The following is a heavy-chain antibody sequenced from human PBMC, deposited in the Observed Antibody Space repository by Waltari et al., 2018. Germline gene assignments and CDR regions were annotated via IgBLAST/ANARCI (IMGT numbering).Heavy chain of an antibody. D-gene: IGHD4-17*01. J-gene: IGHJ5*02. V-gene: IGHV3-49*03. CDR1: GFTFGDYA. Sequence: EVQLVESGGGLVQPGRSLRLSCTASGFTFGDYAMSWFRQAPGKGLEWVGFIRSKAYGGTTEYAASVKGRVTISRDDSKSIAYLQMNSLKTEDTAVYYCTREATYGDYGWFDPWGQGTLVTVSS. CDR3: TREATYGDYGWFDP. CDR2: IRSKAYGGTT.